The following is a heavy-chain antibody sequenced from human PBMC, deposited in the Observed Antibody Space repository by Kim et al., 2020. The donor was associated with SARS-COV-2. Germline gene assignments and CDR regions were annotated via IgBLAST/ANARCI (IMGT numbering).Heavy chain of an antibody. D-gene: IGHD3-10*01. Sequence: YADSVKGRFTISRDNSKNTLYLQMNSLRAEDTAVYYCAKDSATMVQGVLYWGQGTLVTVSS. J-gene: IGHJ4*02. V-gene: IGHV3-23*01. CDR3: AKDSATMVQGVLY.